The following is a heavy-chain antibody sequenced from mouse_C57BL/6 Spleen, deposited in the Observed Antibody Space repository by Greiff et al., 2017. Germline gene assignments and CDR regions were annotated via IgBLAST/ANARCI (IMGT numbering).Heavy chain of an antibody. J-gene: IGHJ4*01. CDR1: GFNIKDDY. V-gene: IGHV14-4*01. Sequence: VQLQQSGAELVRPGASVKLSCTASGFNIKDDYMHWVKPRPEQGLEWIGWIDPENGDTEYASKFQGKATITADTSSNTAYLQLSSLTSEDTAVYYCTTGTALMDYWGQGTSVTVSS. D-gene: IGHD3-3*01. CDR3: TTGTALMDY. CDR2: IDPENGDT.